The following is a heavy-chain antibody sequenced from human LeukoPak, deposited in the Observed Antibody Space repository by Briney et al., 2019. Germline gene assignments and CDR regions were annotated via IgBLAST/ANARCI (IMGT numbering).Heavy chain of an antibody. Sequence: NPSETLSLTCAVYGGSFSGYYWSWIRQPPGKGLEWIGEINHSGSTNYNPSLKSRVTISVDTSKNQFSLKLSSVTAADTAVYYCARSRPYDSSGYYRLRQQRDFDYWGQGTLVIVSP. V-gene: IGHV4-34*01. CDR1: GGSFSGYY. CDR2: INHSGST. D-gene: IGHD3-22*01. CDR3: ARSRPYDSSGYYRLRQQRDFDY. J-gene: IGHJ4*02.